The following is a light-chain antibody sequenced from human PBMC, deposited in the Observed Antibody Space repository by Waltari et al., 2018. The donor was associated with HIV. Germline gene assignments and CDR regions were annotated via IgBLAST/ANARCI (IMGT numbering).Light chain of an antibody. CDR2: RNN. CDR3: AAWDDRLSGRL. CDR1: SYNVRNNY. J-gene: IGLJ2*01. V-gene: IGLV1-47*01. Sequence: QSVLAQPRSVSGTPGQRVNLSCSGSSYNVRNNYGYWYQQVPGVAPKLLSCRNNQRPSGVPDRFSGSKSGTSACLAIIWLRTEDEAEYYCAAWDDRLSGRLFGGGTKVTVL.